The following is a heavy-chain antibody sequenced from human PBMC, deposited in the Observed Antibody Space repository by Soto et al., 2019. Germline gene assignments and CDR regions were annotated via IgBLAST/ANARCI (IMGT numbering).Heavy chain of an antibody. CDR1: GFTFSDYY. CDR3: ARGRPPYDSSGYYGAFYI. J-gene: IGHJ3*02. Sequence: QVQLVESGGGLVKPGGSLRLSCAASGFTFSDYYMSWVRQAPGKGLEWVSYISSSGSTIYYADSVKGRFTISRDNAKNSLYLQINSLRAEDPAVYYCARGRPPYDSSGYYGAFYIWGQGTMVTVSS. CDR2: ISSSGSTI. V-gene: IGHV3-11*01. D-gene: IGHD3-22*01.